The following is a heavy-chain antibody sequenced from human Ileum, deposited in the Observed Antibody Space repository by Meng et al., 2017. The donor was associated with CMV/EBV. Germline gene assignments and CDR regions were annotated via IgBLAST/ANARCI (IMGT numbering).Heavy chain of an antibody. Sequence: CRASGYTFTSHNMIWVRQAPGQGPESMGWINTNTGNPTYAQGFTGRFVFSLDTSVTTAYLEISNLEAEDTAVYYCARDGLSGRYFDYWGQGTLVTVSS. J-gene: IGHJ4*02. CDR1: GYTFTSHN. V-gene: IGHV7-4-1*02. CDR2: INTNTGNP. CDR3: ARDGLSGRYFDY. D-gene: IGHD1-26*01.